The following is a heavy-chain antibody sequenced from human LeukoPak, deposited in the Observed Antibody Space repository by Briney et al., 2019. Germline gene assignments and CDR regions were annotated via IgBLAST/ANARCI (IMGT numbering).Heavy chain of an antibody. J-gene: IGHJ4*02. CDR2: ISWNSGSI. Sequence: GGSLRLSCAASGFTFDDYAMHWVRQAPGKGLEWVSGISWNSGSIGYADSVKGRFTISRDNAKNSLYLQMNSLRAEDTALYYCAKDSGSYSLDYWGQGTLVTVSS. D-gene: IGHD1-26*01. V-gene: IGHV3-9*01. CDR1: GFTFDDYA. CDR3: AKDSGSYSLDY.